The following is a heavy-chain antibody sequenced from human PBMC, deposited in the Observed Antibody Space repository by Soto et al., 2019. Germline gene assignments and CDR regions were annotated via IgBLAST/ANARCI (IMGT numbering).Heavy chain of an antibody. CDR1: GGTFSSYA. CDR3: ARVLGYSSGWYSPPNSYYYGMDV. J-gene: IGHJ6*02. D-gene: IGHD6-19*01. V-gene: IGHV1-69*01. CDR2: IIPIFGTA. Sequence: QVQLVQSGAEVKKPGSSVKVSCKASGGTFSSYAISWVRQAPGQGLEWMGGIIPIFGTANYAQKFQGRVTITADESTSTACMELSSLRSEDTAVYYCARVLGYSSGWYSPPNSYYYGMDVWGQGTTVTVSS.